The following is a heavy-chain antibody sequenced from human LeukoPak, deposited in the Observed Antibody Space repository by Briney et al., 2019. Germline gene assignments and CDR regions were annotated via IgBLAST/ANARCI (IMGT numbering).Heavy chain of an antibody. CDR2: MYYSGST. CDR3: ARFPPGIAVAGHNDY. D-gene: IGHD6-19*01. V-gene: IGHV4-61*01. CDR1: GASVGSGSSY. Sequence: SSETLSLTCTVSGASVGSGSSYWSWIQQPPGKGLEWIGYMYYSGSTNYNPSLKSRVTISVDTSKNQFSLKPSSVTAADTAVYYCARFPPGIAVAGHNDYWGQGTLVIVSS. J-gene: IGHJ4*02.